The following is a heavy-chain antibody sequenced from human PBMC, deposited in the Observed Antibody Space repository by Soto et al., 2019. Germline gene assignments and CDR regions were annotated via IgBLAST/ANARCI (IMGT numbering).Heavy chain of an antibody. CDR3: ARDADSSGLHY. J-gene: IGHJ4*02. CDR2: IYPAGPT. D-gene: IGHD6-19*01. V-gene: IGHV3-53*01. CDR1: GFTVSGMF. Sequence: PGGSLRLSCAAYGFTVSGMFMNWVRQAPGKGLEWVSVIYPAGPTYYADSVKGRFTISRDNSKNTLFLQLNNLRAEDTAVYYCARDADSSGLHYWGQGILVTVSS.